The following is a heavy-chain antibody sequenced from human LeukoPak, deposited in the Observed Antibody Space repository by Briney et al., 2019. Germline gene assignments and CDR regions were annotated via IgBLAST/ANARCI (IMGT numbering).Heavy chain of an antibody. CDR3: ARGKYSNSSYFYYYYMDV. CDR2: ISSSGSTI. D-gene: IGHD6-6*01. V-gene: IGHV3-48*03. J-gene: IGHJ6*03. Sequence: GGSLRLSCAASGFTFSSYEMNWVRQAPGKGLEWVSYISSSGSTIYYADSVKGRFTISRDNAKNSLYLQMNSLRAEDTAVYYCARGKYSNSSYFYYYYMDVWGKGTTVTVSS. CDR1: GFTFSSYE.